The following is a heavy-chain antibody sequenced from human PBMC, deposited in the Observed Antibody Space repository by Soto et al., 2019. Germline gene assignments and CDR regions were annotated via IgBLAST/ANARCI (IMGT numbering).Heavy chain of an antibody. D-gene: IGHD2-15*01. CDR3: ARDCSGGSCYGDAFDI. J-gene: IGHJ3*02. V-gene: IGHV1-8*01. CDR1: GYTFTSYD. CDR2: MNPNRGNT. Sequence: QVQLVQSGAEVKKPGASVKVSCKASGYTFTSYDINWVRQATGQGLEWMGWMNPNRGNTGYAQKFQGRVTMTRNTSISTAYMELSSLRSEDTAVYYCARDCSGGSCYGDAFDIWGQGTMVTVSS.